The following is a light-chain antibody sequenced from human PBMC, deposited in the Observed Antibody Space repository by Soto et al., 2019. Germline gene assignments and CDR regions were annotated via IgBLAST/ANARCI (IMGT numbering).Light chain of an antibody. CDR3: QQRNVWPPVT. Sequence: DIVMTQSALSLPVTPGEPSSISFSSSQSLLHSNGYNYLDWYLQKPGQSPQLLIYLGSNRASGVPDRFSGSGSGTDFTLSISTVEAEDSAVYYCQQRNVWPPVTFGQGTRLEI. CDR2: LGS. CDR1: QSLLHSNGYNY. V-gene: IGKV2-28*01. J-gene: IGKJ5*01.